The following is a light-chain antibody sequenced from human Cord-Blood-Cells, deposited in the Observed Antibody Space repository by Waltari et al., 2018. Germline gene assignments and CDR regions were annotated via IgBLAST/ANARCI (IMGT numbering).Light chain of an antibody. CDR1: KSISSY. Sequence: DIQMPQSPSSLSASVGDTVTITCRASKSISSYLNWYQQKPGKAPNHLFYAASSLQTGVPSRFSGSGSGTDFNLSSSSLKREDFATYYCRQSYSTPWTFGQGTKVEIK. CDR3: RQSYSTPWT. J-gene: IGKJ1*01. CDR2: AAS. V-gene: IGKV1-39*01.